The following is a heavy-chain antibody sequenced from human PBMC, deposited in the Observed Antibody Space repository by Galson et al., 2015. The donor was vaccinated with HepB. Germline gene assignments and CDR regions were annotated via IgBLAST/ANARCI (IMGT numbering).Heavy chain of an antibody. CDR1: GFTFSSYS. Sequence: SLRLSCAASGFTFSSYSMNWVRQAPGKGLEWVSSISSSSSYIYYADSVKGRFTISRDNAKNSLYLQMNSLRAEDTAVYYCARVGYGSGHYGPENYFDYWGQGTLVTVSS. D-gene: IGHD3-10*01. J-gene: IGHJ4*02. V-gene: IGHV3-21*01. CDR2: ISSSSSYI. CDR3: ARVGYGSGHYGPENYFDY.